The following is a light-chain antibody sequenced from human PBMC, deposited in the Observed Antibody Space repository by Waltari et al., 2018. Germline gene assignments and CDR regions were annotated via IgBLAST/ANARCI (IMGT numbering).Light chain of an antibody. CDR2: DNT. Sequence: QSVLTQPPSVSAAPGQKVTISCSGSSSHVGSNYVAWYQQLPGTAPQVLIYDNTQRPSGIPDRCFGSKSGTSGTLGITGLQTGDEADYYCATWDASLSAWVFGGGTKLTVL. CDR3: ATWDASLSAWV. CDR1: SSHVGSNY. J-gene: IGLJ3*02. V-gene: IGLV1-51*01.